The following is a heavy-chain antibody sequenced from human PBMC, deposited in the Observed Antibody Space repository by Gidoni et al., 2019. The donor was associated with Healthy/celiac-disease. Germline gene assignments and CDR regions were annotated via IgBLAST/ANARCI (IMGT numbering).Heavy chain of an antibody. D-gene: IGHD2-8*01. CDR3: AREGGGYCTNGVCPFDY. V-gene: IGHV4-61*01. CDR1: GGSVSSGSYY. J-gene: IGHJ4*02. Sequence: QVQLQESGPGLVKPSETLSLTCTVSGGSVSSGSYYWSWIRQPPGMGLEWIGYIYYSGSTNYTPSLKGRVTIAVDTSKNQFSLKLSSVTAADTAVYYCAREGGGYCTNGVCPFDYWGQGTLVTVSS. CDR2: IYYSGST.